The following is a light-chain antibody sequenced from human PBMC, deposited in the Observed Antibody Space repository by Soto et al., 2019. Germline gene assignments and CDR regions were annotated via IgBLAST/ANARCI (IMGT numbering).Light chain of an antibody. V-gene: IGLV2-14*01. Sequence: QSVLTQPASVSGSPGQSITISCSGTSSDVGGYNYVSWFQQHPDKAPKVIIYEVNNRPSGVSNRFSGSKSGNTASLTISGLQAEDEADYYCSSFTSSITLVFGTGTRSQS. CDR3: SSFTSSITLV. CDR1: SSDVGGYNY. J-gene: IGLJ1*01. CDR2: EVN.